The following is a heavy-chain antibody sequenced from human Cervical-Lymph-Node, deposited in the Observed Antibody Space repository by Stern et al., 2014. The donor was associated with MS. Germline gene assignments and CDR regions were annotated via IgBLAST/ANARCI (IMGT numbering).Heavy chain of an antibody. Sequence: MQLVESVAEVKKPGSSVKVSCRASGGTFKNYAVSWVRQAPGQGLECMGGIIPIFGTSDHAQKFQDRVTITADKSTNTVYMELNSLRYDDTAVYFCTRDDGGGVDYWGQGTLITVSS. J-gene: IGHJ4*02. V-gene: IGHV1-69*06. CDR3: TRDDGGGVDY. CDR1: GGTFKNYA. CDR2: IIPIFGTS. D-gene: IGHD3-16*01.